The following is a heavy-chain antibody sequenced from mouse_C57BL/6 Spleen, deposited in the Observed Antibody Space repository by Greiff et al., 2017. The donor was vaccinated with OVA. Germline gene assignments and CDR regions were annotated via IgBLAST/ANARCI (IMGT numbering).Heavy chain of an antibody. CDR2: IYPGDGDT. CDR3: ARKALYYGSSYDWYFDV. D-gene: IGHD1-1*01. J-gene: IGHJ1*03. CDR1: GYAFSSSW. Sequence: QVQLKESGPELVKPGASVKISCKASGYAFSSSWMNWVKQRPGKGLEWIGRIYPGDGDTNYNGKFKGKATLTADKSSSTAYMQLSSLTSEDSAVYFCARKALYYGSSYDWYFDVWGTGTTVTVSS. V-gene: IGHV1-82*01.